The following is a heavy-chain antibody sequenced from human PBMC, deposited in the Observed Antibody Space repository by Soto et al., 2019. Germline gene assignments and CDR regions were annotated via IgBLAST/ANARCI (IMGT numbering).Heavy chain of an antibody. D-gene: IGHD2-15*01. CDR3: ARDENCSDAICYSDYFQR. J-gene: IGHJ1*01. Sequence: ASVKVSCKASGYIFTAYSMHWVRRAPGQGVEGMGVVNPSGGSTNYAQKFQGRITLTRDTSKNTVYLDLSSLTSEDTAVYYCARDENCSDAICYSDYFQRWGQGTLVTVSS. CDR2: VNPSGGST. CDR1: GYIFTAYS. V-gene: IGHV1-46*01.